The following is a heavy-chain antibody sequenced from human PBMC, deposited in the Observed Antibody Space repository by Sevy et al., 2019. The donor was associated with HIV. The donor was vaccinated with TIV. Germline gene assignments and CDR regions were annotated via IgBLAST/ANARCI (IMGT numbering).Heavy chain of an antibody. J-gene: IGHJ6*03. CDR1: GASISSSPYY. CDR3: VTGENDMDV. D-gene: IGHD7-27*01. Sequence: SETLSLTCTVSGASISSSPYYWGWVRQTPGKGLEWIGSVHFIGNTYYNPSLKSRVTISLDTSKNYFSLKMTSVTAADTAVYYSVTGENDMDVWGKGTTVTVSS. V-gene: IGHV4-39*01. CDR2: VHFIGNT.